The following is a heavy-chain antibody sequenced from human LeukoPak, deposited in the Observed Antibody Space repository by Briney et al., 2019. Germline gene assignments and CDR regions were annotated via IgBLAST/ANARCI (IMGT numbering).Heavy chain of an antibody. CDR3: ARSPGFRGPLKYCFDY. V-gene: IGHV3-30*03. CDR2: ISYDGSNK. CDR1: GFTFSSYW. Sequence: GGSLRLSCAASGFTFSSYWMSWVRQAPGKGLEWVAVISYDGSNKYYADSVKGRFTISRDNSKNTLYLQMNSLRAEDTAVYYCARSPGFRGPLKYCFDYWGQGTLVTVSS. J-gene: IGHJ4*02. D-gene: IGHD3-10*01.